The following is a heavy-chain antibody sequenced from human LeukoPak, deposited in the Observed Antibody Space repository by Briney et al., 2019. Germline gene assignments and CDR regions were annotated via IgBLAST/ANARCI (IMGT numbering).Heavy chain of an antibody. J-gene: IGHJ4*02. CDR1: GFTFSSYW. CDR3: ARVVVVRSFDY. CDR2: INSDGSST. V-gene: IGHV3-74*01. Sequence: AGSLRLSCAASGFTFSSYWMHWVRQAPGKGLVWVSRINSDGSSTSYADSVKGRFTISRDNAKNTLYLQMNSLRAEDTAVYYCARVVVVRSFDYWGQGTLVTVSS. D-gene: IGHD3-22*01.